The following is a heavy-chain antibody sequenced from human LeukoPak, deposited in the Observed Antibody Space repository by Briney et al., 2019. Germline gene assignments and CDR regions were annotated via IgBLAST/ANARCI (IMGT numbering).Heavy chain of an antibody. CDR1: GFTFSSYS. CDR2: ISSSSSYI. J-gene: IGHJ6*02. D-gene: IGHD3-10*01. CDR3: ARDYEVEVVRGIGMDV. Sequence: GGSLRLSCAASGFTFSSYSMNWVRQAPGKGLEWVSSISSSSSYIYYADSVKGRFTISRDNAKNSLYLQMNSLRAEDTAVYYCARDYEVEVVRGIGMDVWGQGTTVTVSS. V-gene: IGHV3-21*01.